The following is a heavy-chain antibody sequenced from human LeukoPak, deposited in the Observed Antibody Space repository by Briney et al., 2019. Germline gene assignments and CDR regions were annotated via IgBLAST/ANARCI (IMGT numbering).Heavy chain of an antibody. J-gene: IGHJ6*03. CDR2: ISSSDSTR. CDR3: ARDTYYDFWSGHRGSYYYTDV. D-gene: IGHD3-3*01. V-gene: IGHV3-11*04. Sequence: GGSLRLSCAASGFTFSDYYMSWIRQAPGKGLEWVSHISSSDSTRYYADSVKGRFTISRDNAKNSLYLQMNSLRAEDTAVYYCARDTYYDFWSGHRGSYYYTDVWGKGTTVTVSS. CDR1: GFTFSDYY.